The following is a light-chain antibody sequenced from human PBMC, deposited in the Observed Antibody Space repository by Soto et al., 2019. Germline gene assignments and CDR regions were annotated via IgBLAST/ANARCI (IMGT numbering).Light chain of an antibody. CDR3: QSYDSSLSGYV. V-gene: IGLV1-40*01. CDR2: ADT. J-gene: IGLJ1*01. Sequence: QPVLTQPPSVSGAPGQRVTISCTGSSSNIGAGYEVHWYQQFPGTAPKLLIYADTNRPSGVPERFSGSKSGTSASLAITGVQTEDEADYYCQSYDSSLSGYVFGSGTKVTVL. CDR1: SSNIGAGYE.